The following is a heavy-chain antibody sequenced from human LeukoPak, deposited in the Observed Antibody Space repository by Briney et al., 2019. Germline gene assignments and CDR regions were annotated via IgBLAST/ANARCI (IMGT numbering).Heavy chain of an antibody. CDR3: ARDSIRGYSGYDSPNDAFDI. V-gene: IGHV3-21*01. Sequence: GGSLRLSCAASGFTFSSYSMNWVRQAPGKGLEWVLSISSSSSYIYYADSVKGRFTISRDSAKNSLYLQMNSLRAEDTAVYYCARDSIRGYSGYDSPNDAFDIWGQGTMVTVSS. D-gene: IGHD5-12*01. CDR1: GFTFSSYS. J-gene: IGHJ3*02. CDR2: ISSSSSYI.